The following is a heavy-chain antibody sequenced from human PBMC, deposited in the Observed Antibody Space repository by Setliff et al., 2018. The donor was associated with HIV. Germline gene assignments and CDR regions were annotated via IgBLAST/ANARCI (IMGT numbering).Heavy chain of an antibody. CDR1: GDTLRNNV. V-gene: IGHV1-69*11. Sequence: SVKVSCKASGDTLRNNVINWVRQAPGQGLEWVGSLIPALGEPHYAQSVQGRAAITADDSTHTAYLELVNLRSDDTTTFYCGRGTLYGVSDYWGPGTLVTVSS. D-gene: IGHD3-3*01. CDR3: GRGTLYGVSDY. CDR2: LIPALGEP. J-gene: IGHJ4*02.